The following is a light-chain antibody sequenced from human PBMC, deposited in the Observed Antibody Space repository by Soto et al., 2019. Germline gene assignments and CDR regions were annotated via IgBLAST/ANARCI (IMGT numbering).Light chain of an antibody. Sequence: EIVLTQSPGTLSLSPGERATLSCRASHSVSSSYLAWYQQKPGQAPRLLIYGASSRATGIPDRFSGSGSGTDLPLTISRLEPEDFAVYYCQQYGSSPPITFGHGTRLEIK. J-gene: IGKJ5*01. CDR1: HSVSSSY. CDR3: QQYGSSPPIT. CDR2: GAS. V-gene: IGKV3-20*01.